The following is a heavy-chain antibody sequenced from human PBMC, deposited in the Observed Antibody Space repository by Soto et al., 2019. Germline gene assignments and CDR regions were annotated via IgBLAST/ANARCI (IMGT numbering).Heavy chain of an antibody. CDR3: AIEMVRGVIGTFYMDV. CDR1: GGTFSSYT. Sequence: GASVKVSCKASGGTFSSYTISWVRQAPGQGLEWMGRIIPILGIANYAQKFQGRVTITADKSTSTAYMELSSLRSEDTAVYYCAIEMVRGVIGTFYMDVWGKGTTVTVSS. V-gene: IGHV1-69*04. J-gene: IGHJ6*03. D-gene: IGHD3-10*01. CDR2: IIPILGIA.